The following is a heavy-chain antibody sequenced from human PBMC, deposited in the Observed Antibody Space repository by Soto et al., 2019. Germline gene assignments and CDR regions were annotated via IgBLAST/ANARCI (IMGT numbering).Heavy chain of an antibody. Sequence: QLQLQESGSGLVKPSQTLSLTCAVSGGSISSGGYSWSWIRQPPGKGLVWIGYIYHSGSTYYNPSLKSRVTISVDRSKNQFFLKLSSVTAADTAVYYCASMFPTVFPAFDIWGQGTMVTVSS. CDR1: GGSISSGGYS. CDR3: ASMFPTVFPAFDI. J-gene: IGHJ3*02. V-gene: IGHV4-30-2*01. D-gene: IGHD4-17*01. CDR2: IYHSGST.